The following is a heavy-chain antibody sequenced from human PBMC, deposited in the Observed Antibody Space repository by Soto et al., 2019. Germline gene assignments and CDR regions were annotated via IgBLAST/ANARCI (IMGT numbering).Heavy chain of an antibody. Sequence: GGSLRLSCAASGFTFSSYAMHWVRQAPGKGLEWVAVISYDGSNKYYADSVKGRFTISRDNSKNTLYLQMNSLRAEDTAVYYCARVDPLNWNDAFDIWGQGTMVTVSS. V-gene: IGHV3-30-3*01. CDR2: ISYDGSNK. D-gene: IGHD1-1*01. CDR1: GFTFSSYA. CDR3: ARVDPLNWNDAFDI. J-gene: IGHJ3*02.